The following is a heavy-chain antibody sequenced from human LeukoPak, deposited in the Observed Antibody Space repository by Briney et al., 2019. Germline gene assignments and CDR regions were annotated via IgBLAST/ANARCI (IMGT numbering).Heavy chain of an antibody. D-gene: IGHD4-17*01. J-gene: IGHJ3*02. CDR3: ARNMTAVSRLDVFDI. CDR2: IYYSGST. Sequence: SETLSLTCTVSGGSMINSHYWGWIRQSPGKGLEWIGSIYYSGSTYYNPSLKSRVTISADTSKSQFSLELRSMTAADTAIYYCARNMTAVSRLDVFDIWGPGTMVTVSS. V-gene: IGHV4-39*01. CDR1: GGSMINSHY.